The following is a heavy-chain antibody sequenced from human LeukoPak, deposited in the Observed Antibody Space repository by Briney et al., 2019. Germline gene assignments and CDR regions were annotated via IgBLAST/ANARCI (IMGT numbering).Heavy chain of an antibody. Sequence: GGSLRLSCAASGFTFSNAWMSWVRQAPGKGLEWVGRIKSKTDGGTTDYAAPVKGRFTISRDDSKNTLYLQMNSLKTEDTAVYHCTTDPDIVVVTAIWGQGTLVTVSS. V-gene: IGHV3-15*01. CDR1: GFTFSNAW. CDR3: TTDPDIVVVTAI. D-gene: IGHD2-21*02. CDR2: IKSKTDGGTT. J-gene: IGHJ4*02.